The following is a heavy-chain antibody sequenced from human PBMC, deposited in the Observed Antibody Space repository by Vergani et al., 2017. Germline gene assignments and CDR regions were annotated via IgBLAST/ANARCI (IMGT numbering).Heavy chain of an antibody. J-gene: IGHJ6*02. D-gene: IGHD2-15*01. CDR1: GYTFTSYY. Sequence: QVQLVQSGAEVKKPGASVKVSCKASGYTFTSYYMHWVRQAPGQGLEWMGIINPSGGSTSYAQKFQGRVTMTRDTSTSTVYMELSSLRAEDTAVYYCARDWGYCSGGSCYSFNYYYGMDVWGQGTTVTVSS. CDR3: ARDWGYCSGGSCYSFNYYYGMDV. V-gene: IGHV1-46*01. CDR2: INPSGGST.